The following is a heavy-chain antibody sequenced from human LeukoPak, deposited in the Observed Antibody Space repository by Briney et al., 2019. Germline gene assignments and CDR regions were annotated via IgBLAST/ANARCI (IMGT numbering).Heavy chain of an antibody. D-gene: IGHD6-13*01. V-gene: IGHV3-23*01. J-gene: IGHJ4*02. CDR3: ARDNTIGAADYYFDY. CDR1: GFTFSNFA. CDR2: ISGGGETT. Sequence: RSGGSLRLSCAASGFTFSNFAMSWVRQAPGKGLEWVSVISGGGETTYYADSVKGRFAISRDNSKNTLYLQMNSLRADDTAVYYCARDNTIGAADYYFDYWGQGTLVTVSS.